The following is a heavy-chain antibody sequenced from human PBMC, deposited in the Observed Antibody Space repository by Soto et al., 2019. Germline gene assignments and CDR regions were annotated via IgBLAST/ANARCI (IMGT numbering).Heavy chain of an antibody. J-gene: IGHJ4*02. CDR3: ARESVDTAMVGDY. D-gene: IGHD5-18*01. Sequence: ASVKVSCKASGYTFTSYYMHWVRQAPGQGLEWMGIINPSGGSTSYAQKFQGRVTMTRDTSTSTVYVELSSLRSEDTAVYYCARESVDTAMVGDYWGQGTLVTAPQ. CDR2: INPSGGST. V-gene: IGHV1-46*01. CDR1: GYTFTSYY.